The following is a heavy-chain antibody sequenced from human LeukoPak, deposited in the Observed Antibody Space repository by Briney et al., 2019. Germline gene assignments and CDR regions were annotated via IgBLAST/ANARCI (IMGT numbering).Heavy chain of an antibody. Sequence: ASVKVSCKASGYTFTSYAMHWVRQAPGQRLEWMGWINAGNGNTKYSQKFQGRVTITRDTSASTAYMELSSLRSEDTAVYYCARRGIYCSSTSCPYYYYGMDVWGQGTTVTVSS. V-gene: IGHV1-3*01. J-gene: IGHJ6*02. D-gene: IGHD2-2*01. CDR3: ARRGIYCSSTSCPYYYYGMDV. CDR1: GYTFTSYA. CDR2: INAGNGNT.